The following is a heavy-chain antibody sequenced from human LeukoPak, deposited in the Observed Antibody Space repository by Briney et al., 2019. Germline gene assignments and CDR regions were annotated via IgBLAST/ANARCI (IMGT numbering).Heavy chain of an antibody. CDR3: ARGHYDILTASYKWTPDY. V-gene: IGHV3-21*06. CDR1: GFTFSTYN. D-gene: IGHD3-9*01. J-gene: IGHJ4*02. Sequence: PGGSLRLSCAASGFTFSTYNMNWVRQAPGKGLEWVSSITSGGTYAYYADSVKGRFTTSRDNAKNSLSLQLSSLRAEDTAVYYCARGHYDILTASYKWTPDYWGQGILVTVSS. CDR2: ITSGGTYA.